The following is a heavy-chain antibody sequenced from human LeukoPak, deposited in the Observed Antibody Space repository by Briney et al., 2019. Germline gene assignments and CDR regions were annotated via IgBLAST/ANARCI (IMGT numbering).Heavy chain of an antibody. V-gene: IGHV4-4*02. Sequence: SETLSLTCDVFGGSISTSNWWSWVRQPPGKGLEWIGEIYHSGSTNYNPSLKSRVTISVDKSKNQFSLKLSSVTAADTSVYYCARDEDYGSGSYGNWFDAWGQGTLVTVSS. J-gene: IGHJ5*02. D-gene: IGHD3-10*01. CDR2: IYHSGST. CDR3: ARDEDYGSGSYGNWFDA. CDR1: GGSISTSNW.